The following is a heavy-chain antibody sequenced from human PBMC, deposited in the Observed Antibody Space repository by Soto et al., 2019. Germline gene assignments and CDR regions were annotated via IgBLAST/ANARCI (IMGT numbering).Heavy chain of an antibody. CDR2: ISYDGKNK. CDR1: GFTFSSYG. V-gene: IGHV3-30*18. D-gene: IGHD3-10*01. CDR3: AKDPKPEIYYYASGIVY. Sequence: QVQVVESGGGVVQPGRSLRLSCAASGFTFSSYGMPWVRQAPGKGLEWVAVISYDGKNKDYADSVKGRFTISRDNSKNTLYLQMNSLGAEDTAVYYCAKDPKPEIYYYASGIVYWGQGTQVTVSA. J-gene: IGHJ4*02.